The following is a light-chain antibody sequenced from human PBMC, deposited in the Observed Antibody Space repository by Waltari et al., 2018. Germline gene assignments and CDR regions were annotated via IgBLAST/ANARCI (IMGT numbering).Light chain of an antibody. CDR1: SGHSSYA. V-gene: IGLV4-69*01. J-gene: IGLJ3*02. CDR2: LISDGSH. Sequence: QLVLTQSPSASASLGASVKLTCTLSSGHSSYAIAWLQQQPEKGPRYLMKLISDGSHTNGDGIPARFSGSGSGAERYLTSSSLQSEDEADYYCQTWDTGSWVFGGGTKLTVL. CDR3: QTWDTGSWV.